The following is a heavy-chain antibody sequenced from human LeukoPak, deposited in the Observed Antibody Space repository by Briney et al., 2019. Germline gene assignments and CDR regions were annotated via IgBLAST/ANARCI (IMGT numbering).Heavy chain of an antibody. V-gene: IGHV3-66*01. CDR2: IYSGGST. Sequence: LSGGSLRLSCAASGFTVSSNYMSWVRQAPGKGLEWVSVIYSGGSTYYADSVKGRFTISRDNAKNSLYLQMNSLRAEDTAVYYCARVITIFGVVMDMWGQGTLVTVSS. CDR1: GFTVSSNY. CDR3: ARVITIFGVVMDM. J-gene: IGHJ4*02. D-gene: IGHD3-3*01.